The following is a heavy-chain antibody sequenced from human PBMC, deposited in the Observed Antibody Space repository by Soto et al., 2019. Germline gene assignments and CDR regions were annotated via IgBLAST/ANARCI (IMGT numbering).Heavy chain of an antibody. CDR2: IIPILGIA. CDR3: ARERYDTSKNCYYYYMDV. J-gene: IGHJ6*03. Sequence: GASVKVSCKASGGTFSSYTISWVRQAPGQGLEWMGRIIPILGIANYAQKFQGRVTITADKSTSTAYMELSSLRSEDTAVYYCARERYDTSKNCYYYYMDVWGKGTTVTVSS. D-gene: IGHD3-9*01. CDR1: GGTFSSYT. V-gene: IGHV1-69*04.